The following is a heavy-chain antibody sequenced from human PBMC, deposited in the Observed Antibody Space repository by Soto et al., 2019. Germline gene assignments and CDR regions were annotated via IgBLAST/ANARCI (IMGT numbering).Heavy chain of an antibody. J-gene: IGHJ6*02. CDR3: ARELWGYTPHNYYYYGMDV. CDR1: GYTFTSYG. Sequence: QVQLVQSGAEVKKPGASVKVSCKASGYTFTSYGISWVRQAPGQGLEWMGWISAYNGNTNYAQKLQGRVTMTTDTATSTAYMELRSLRSDDTAVYYCARELWGYTPHNYYYYGMDVWGQGTTVTVSS. D-gene: IGHD3-16*01. CDR2: ISAYNGNT. V-gene: IGHV1-18*01.